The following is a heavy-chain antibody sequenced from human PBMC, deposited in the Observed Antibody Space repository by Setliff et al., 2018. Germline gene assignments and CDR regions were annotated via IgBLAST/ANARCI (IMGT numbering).Heavy chain of an antibody. CDR2: IYYRGIN. D-gene: IGHD4-4*01. J-gene: IGHJ4*02. Sequence: SETLSLTCTVSGASISSTYYWGWVRQSPEKGLEWIGSIYYRGINFSNPSLRSRVTMSVDTSKNQFSLNLTSVTAADTAIYYCARASVVHAVTIGYWGKGTLVTVSS. CDR1: GASISSTYY. V-gene: IGHV4-39*01. CDR3: ARASVVHAVTIGY.